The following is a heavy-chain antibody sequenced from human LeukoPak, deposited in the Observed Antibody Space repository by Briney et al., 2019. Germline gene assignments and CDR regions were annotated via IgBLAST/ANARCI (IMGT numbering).Heavy chain of an antibody. V-gene: IGHV4-38-2*02. CDR2: IYHSGST. Sequence: SETLSLTCTVSGYSISSGYYWGWIRQPPGKGLEWIGSIYHSGSTYYNPSLKSRVTISVDTSKNQFSLELSSVTAADTAVYYCARDFPGYCSSTSCYSWGQGTPVTVSS. J-gene: IGHJ4*02. CDR1: GYSISSGYY. CDR3: ARDFPGYCSSTSCYS. D-gene: IGHD2-2*02.